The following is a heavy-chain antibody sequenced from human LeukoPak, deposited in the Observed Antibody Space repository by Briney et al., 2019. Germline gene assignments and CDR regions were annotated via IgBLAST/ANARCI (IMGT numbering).Heavy chain of an antibody. Sequence: SETLSLTCAVYGGSFSGYYWSWIRQPPGKGLEWIGEINHSGSTKYNASLESRVTMSVDTSKNQFSLKLSSVTAADTAVYYCARLAVAGIVDYWGQGTLVTVSS. CDR2: INHSGST. D-gene: IGHD6-19*01. J-gene: IGHJ4*02. CDR1: GGSFSGYY. V-gene: IGHV4-34*01. CDR3: ARLAVAGIVDY.